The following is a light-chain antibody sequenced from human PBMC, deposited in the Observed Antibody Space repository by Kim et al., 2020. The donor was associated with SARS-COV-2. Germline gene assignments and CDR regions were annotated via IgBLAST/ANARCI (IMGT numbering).Light chain of an antibody. J-gene: IGLJ2*01. Sequence: SYELTQPPSVSVSPGQTASITCSGDQLGNKFACWYQQKPGQSPVMVIYQDTKRPSGIPERFSGSSSGGTATLTISGTQAMDEADYYCQTWDSNTAVFGGGTRVTVL. CDR1: QLGNKF. V-gene: IGLV3-1*01. CDR3: QTWDSNTAV. CDR2: QDT.